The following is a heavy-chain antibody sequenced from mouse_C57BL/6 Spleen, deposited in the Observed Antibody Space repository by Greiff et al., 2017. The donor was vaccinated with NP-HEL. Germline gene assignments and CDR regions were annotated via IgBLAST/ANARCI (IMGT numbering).Heavy chain of an antibody. D-gene: IGHD2-2*01. CDR2: IYPGSGNT. CDR1: GYTFTDYY. V-gene: IGHV1-76*01. J-gene: IGHJ2*01. Sequence: VQLVESGAELVRPGASVKLSCKASGYTFTDYYINWVKQRPGQGLEWIARIYPGSGNTYYNEKFKGKATLTAEKSSSTAYMQLSSLTSEDSAVYFCALYYGYDHAFDYWGQGTTLTVSS. CDR3: ALYYGYDHAFDY.